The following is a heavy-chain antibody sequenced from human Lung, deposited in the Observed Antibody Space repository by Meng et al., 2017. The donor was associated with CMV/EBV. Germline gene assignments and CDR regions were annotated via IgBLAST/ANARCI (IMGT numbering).Heavy chain of an antibody. CDR1: CYTFGSYG. CDR3: ASGTPGRSYCDY. CDR2: FVNYVDT. Sequence: HVHLLQSGPEVKKPGASVRVSCKASCYTFGSYGICWVRQAPGQGLEWMGWFVNYVDTYPAPKFQGRVTMTTDTHTNTAFMELRSLTSDDTAVYYCASGTPGRSYCDYWGQGTLVTVAS. J-gene: IGHJ4*02. V-gene: IGHV1-18*01. D-gene: IGHD2-15*01.